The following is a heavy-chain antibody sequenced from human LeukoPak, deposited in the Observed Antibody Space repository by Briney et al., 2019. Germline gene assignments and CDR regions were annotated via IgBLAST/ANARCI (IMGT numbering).Heavy chain of an antibody. CDR2: IYYSGST. Sequence: SETLSLTCTVSGGSVSSGSYYWSWIRQPPGKGLEWIGYIYYSGSTNYNPSLKSRVTISVDTSKNQFSLKLSSETAADTAVYYCARRGATRSPFDYWGQGTLVTVSS. CDR1: GGSVSSGSYY. V-gene: IGHV4-61*01. D-gene: IGHD1-26*01. CDR3: ARRGATRSPFDY. J-gene: IGHJ4*02.